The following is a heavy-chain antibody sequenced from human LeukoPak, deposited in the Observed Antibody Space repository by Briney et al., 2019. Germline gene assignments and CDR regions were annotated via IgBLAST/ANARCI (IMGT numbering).Heavy chain of an antibody. D-gene: IGHD3-22*01. Sequence: GESLKISCKGSGYSFTSYWIGWVRQMPGKGLEWMGIIYPGDSDTRYSPSFQGQVTISADKSISTAYLQWSSLKASDAAMYYRARHIDSSGYYYFDYWGQGTLVTVSS. J-gene: IGHJ4*02. CDR3: ARHIDSSGYYYFDY. CDR1: GYSFTSYW. V-gene: IGHV5-51*01. CDR2: IYPGDSDT.